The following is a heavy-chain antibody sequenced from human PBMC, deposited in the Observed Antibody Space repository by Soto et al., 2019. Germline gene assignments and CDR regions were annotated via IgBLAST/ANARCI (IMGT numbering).Heavy chain of an antibody. D-gene: IGHD1-26*01. J-gene: IGHJ4*02. CDR3: AREDGIVGANSPFAY. V-gene: IGHV3-21*01. CDR2: INGRGNYI. CDR1: GFTFSTYN. Sequence: EVLLVESGGGLVKPGGSLRLSCAASGFTFSTYNMNWVRQAPGKGLEWVSSINGRGNYIYYTDAVKGRFTISRDNAKTSLYLQMNSLRAEDTAVSYCAREDGIVGANSPFAYWGQGTLVTVSS.